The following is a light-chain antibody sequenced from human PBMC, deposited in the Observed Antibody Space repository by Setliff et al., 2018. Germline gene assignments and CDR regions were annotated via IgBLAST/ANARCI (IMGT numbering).Light chain of an antibody. J-gene: IGLJ1*01. CDR1: SPNIGSNT. CDR3: AAWDDSLNGDV. V-gene: IGLV1-44*01. CDR2: SNN. Sequence: QSVLTQPPSASGTPGQRVTISCSGSSPNIGSNTVNWYQQLPGTAPKLLIYSNNQRPSGVPDRFSGSKSGTSASLAISGLQSGDEADYYCAAWDDSLNGDVFGTGTKVTVL.